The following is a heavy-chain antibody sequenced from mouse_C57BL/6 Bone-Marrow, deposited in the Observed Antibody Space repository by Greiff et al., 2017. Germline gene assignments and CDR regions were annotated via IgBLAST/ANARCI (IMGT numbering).Heavy chain of an antibody. CDR2: IDPSDSYT. D-gene: IGHD2-4*01. CDR1: GYTFTSYW. J-gene: IGHJ3*01. V-gene: IGHV1-50*01. Sequence: QVQLQQPGAELVKPGASVKLSCKASGYTFTSYWMQWVKQRPGQGLEWIGEIDPSDSYTHYNQKFKGKATLTVDTSSSTAYMQLSSLTSEDSAVYYCAREGLAGFAYWGQGTLVTVSA. CDR3: AREGLAGFAY.